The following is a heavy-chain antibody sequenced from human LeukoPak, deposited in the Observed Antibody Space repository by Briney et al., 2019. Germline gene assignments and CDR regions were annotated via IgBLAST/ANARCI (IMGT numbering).Heavy chain of an antibody. CDR3: ARIDCSGGSCYSSDYYYMDV. V-gene: IGHV1-18*01. CDR1: GYTFTSYG. J-gene: IGHJ6*03. D-gene: IGHD2-15*01. CDR2: ISAYNGNT. Sequence: GASVKVSCKASGYTFTSYGISWVRQAPGQGLEWMGWISAYNGNTNYAQKLQGRVTMTTDTSTSTAYMELRSLRSDDTAVYYCARIDCSGGSCYSSDYYYMDVWGKGTTVTISS.